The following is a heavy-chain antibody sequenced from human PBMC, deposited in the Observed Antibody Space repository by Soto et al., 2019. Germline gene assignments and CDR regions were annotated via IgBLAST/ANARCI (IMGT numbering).Heavy chain of an antibody. CDR2: LKEDGSEK. CDR1: GFSFSNSW. J-gene: IGHJ6*02. Sequence: EVHLVESGGGLVQPGGSLRLSCVASGFSFSNSWMTWVRQAPGKGLECVANLKEDGSEKYYVDSVKGRLTISRDNAKNSLFLLMSCLRVDATAVNFCAREARPDVVTDLLIRLRAKIWGGVPSRGTGHYSYAMDVWGQATTVTVSS. D-gene: IGHD3-16*01. V-gene: IGHV3-7*03. CDR3: AREARPDVVTDLLIRLRAKIWGGVPSRGTGHYSYAMDV.